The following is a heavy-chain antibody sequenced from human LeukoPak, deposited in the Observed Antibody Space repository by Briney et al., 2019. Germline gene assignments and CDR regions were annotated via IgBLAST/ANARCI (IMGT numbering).Heavy chain of an antibody. Sequence: GGSLRLSCAASGFTFSSYWMTWVRQAPGKGLEWVANIKQDASERYYVDSVKGRFTISRDNAKNSLYLQMNSLRAEDTAVYYCATPTAGTWHFDYWGQGTLVTASS. CDR1: GFTFSSYW. CDR2: IKQDASER. CDR3: ATPTAGTWHFDY. V-gene: IGHV3-7*01. J-gene: IGHJ4*02. D-gene: IGHD1-1*01.